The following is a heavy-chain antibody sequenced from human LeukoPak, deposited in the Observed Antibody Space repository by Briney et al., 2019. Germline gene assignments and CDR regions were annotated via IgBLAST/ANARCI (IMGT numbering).Heavy chain of an antibody. Sequence: ASVKVSCKASGYTFTSYGISWVRQAPGQGLEWMGWISAYNGNTNYAQELQGRVTMTTDTSTSTAYMELRSLRSDDTAVYYCARDLSIAVAGTSFDYWGQGTLVTVSS. V-gene: IGHV1-18*01. CDR3: ARDLSIAVAGTSFDY. CDR2: ISAYNGNT. D-gene: IGHD6-19*01. J-gene: IGHJ4*02. CDR1: GYTFTSYG.